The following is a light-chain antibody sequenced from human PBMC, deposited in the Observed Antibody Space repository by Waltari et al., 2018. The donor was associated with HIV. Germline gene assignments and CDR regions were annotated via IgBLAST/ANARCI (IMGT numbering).Light chain of an antibody. CDR3: QSFDSSLSGYV. CDR1: SSHIGAGFD. V-gene: IGLV1-40*01. Sequence: QSVLTQPPSASGPPGQTVPISCTGRSSHIGAGFDFHGYQQLPGTAPKLLIYDNTNRPAGVPDRFSGSRSGSSASLAITGLQAEDEADYYCQSFDSSLSGYVFGTGTKVTVL. J-gene: IGLJ1*01. CDR2: DNT.